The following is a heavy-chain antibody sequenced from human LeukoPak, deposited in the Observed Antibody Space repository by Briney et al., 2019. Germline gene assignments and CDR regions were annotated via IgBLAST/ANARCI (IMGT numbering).Heavy chain of an antibody. Sequence: PGGSLRLSCAASGFTFSSYAMNWVRQAPGKGLEWVSSISSSSSYIYYADSVKGRFTISRDNAKNSLYLQMNSLRAEDTAVYYCAREETERGHFDYWGQGTLVTVSS. CDR3: AREETERGHFDY. CDR2: ISSSSSYI. V-gene: IGHV3-21*01. J-gene: IGHJ4*02. CDR1: GFTFSSYA.